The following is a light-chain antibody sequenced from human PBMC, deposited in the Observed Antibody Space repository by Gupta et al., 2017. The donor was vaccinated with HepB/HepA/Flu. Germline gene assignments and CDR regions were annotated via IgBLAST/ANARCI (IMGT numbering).Light chain of an antibody. V-gene: IGLV1-40*01. CDR2: GNS. CDR3: QSYDSSLSGRGVCV. CDR1: SSNIGAGYD. J-gene: IGLJ1*01. Sequence: QSVLTQPPSVSGAPGQRVTISCTGSSSNIGAGYDVHWYQQLPGTAPKLLIYGNSNRPSGVPDRFSGSKSGTSASLAITGLQAEDEADYYCQSYDSSLSGRGVCVFRTGTKVTVL.